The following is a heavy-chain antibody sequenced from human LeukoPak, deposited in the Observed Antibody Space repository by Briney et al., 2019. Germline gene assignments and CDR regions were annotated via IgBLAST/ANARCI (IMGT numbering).Heavy chain of an antibody. D-gene: IGHD3-9*01. J-gene: IGHJ4*02. CDR3: ATDGNYDILTGYYKGGFDY. V-gene: IGHV1-24*01. Sequence: ASVKVSCKVSGYTLTELSMHWVRQAPGKGLEWKGGFDPEDGETIYAQKFQGRVTMTEDTSTDTAYMELSSLRSEDTAVYYCATDGNYDILTGYYKGGFDYWGQGTLVTVSS. CDR1: GYTLTELS. CDR2: FDPEDGET.